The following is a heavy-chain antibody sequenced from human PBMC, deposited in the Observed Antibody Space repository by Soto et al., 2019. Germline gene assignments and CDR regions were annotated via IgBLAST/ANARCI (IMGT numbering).Heavy chain of an antibody. D-gene: IGHD3-10*01. CDR3: AKAREVTLVRVPSSY. Sequence: GGSLRLSCAASGFTFDGYAMSWVRQAPGKGLQWVSTIGGSGDGTYYADSVKGRFTISRDNSKNTLYLQMSSLRAEDTAVYYCAKAREVTLVRVPSSYWGQGTLVTVSS. J-gene: IGHJ4*02. V-gene: IGHV3-23*01. CDR1: GFTFDGYA. CDR2: IGGSGDGT.